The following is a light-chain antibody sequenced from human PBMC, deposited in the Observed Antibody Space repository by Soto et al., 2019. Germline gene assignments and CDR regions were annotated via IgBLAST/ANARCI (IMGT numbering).Light chain of an antibody. Sequence: QSLLTQSPSASGTPGQRVIISCSGCSSNIGSNTVNLYQQLPGTAPKLLIYLHNKRPSGVPDRFAGSQSGTSASLAISGLQSEYEADYYCPTWYDRWDGDVFGTGTKLTVL. CDR2: LHN. J-gene: IGLJ1*01. CDR3: PTWYDRWDGDV. V-gene: IGLV1-44*01. CDR1: SSNIGSNT.